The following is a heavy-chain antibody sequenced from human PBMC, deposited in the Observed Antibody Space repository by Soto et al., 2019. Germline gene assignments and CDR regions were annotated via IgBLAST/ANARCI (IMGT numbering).Heavy chain of an antibody. Sequence: PGGSLRLSCAASVFTFSSYAMSWVRQAPGKGLEWVSAISGSGGSTYYADSVKGRFTISRDNSKNTLYLQMNSLRAEDTAVYYCAKDSGVYPVAGLYYYYGMDVWGQGTTVTVSS. D-gene: IGHD6-19*01. CDR3: AKDSGVYPVAGLYYYYGMDV. J-gene: IGHJ6*02. CDR2: ISGSGGST. V-gene: IGHV3-23*01. CDR1: VFTFSSYA.